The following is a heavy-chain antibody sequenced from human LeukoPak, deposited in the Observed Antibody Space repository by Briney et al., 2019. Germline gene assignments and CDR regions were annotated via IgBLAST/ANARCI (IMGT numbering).Heavy chain of an antibody. Sequence: GGSLRLSCAASGFTFSSYSMNWVRQAPGEGLEWVSSISSSSSYIYYADSVKGRFTISRDNAKNSLYLQMNSLRAEDTAVYYCARARMKGFDYWGQGTLVTVSS. CDR1: GFTFSSYS. CDR3: ARARMKGFDY. CDR2: ISSSSSYI. J-gene: IGHJ4*02. V-gene: IGHV3-21*01.